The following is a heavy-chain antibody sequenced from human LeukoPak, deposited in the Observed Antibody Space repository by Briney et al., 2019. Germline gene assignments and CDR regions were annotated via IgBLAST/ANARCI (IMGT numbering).Heavy chain of an antibody. J-gene: IGHJ1*01. CDR3: ARDGDDYDDVEYSQH. CDR2: ISGSGIK. CDR1: RFTFSSYE. D-gene: IGHD5-24*01. Sequence: PGGSWRLSCAASRFTFSSYEMNWVRQAPGKGLEWVSYISGSGIKHYADSVKGRFTISRDNAKNSLYLQMNSLRVEDTAVYYCARDGDDYDDVEYSQHWGQGTLVSVSA. V-gene: IGHV3-48*03.